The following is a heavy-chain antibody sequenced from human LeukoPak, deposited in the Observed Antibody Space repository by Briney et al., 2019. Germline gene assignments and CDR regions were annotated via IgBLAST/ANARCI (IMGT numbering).Heavy chain of an antibody. Sequence: SETLSLTCTVSGGSISSYYWSWIRQPPGKGLEWIGYIYYSGSTNYNPSLKSRVTISVDTSKNQFSLKLSSVTAADTAVYYCAREAHYVDYALYFDYWGQGTLVTVSS. D-gene: IGHD4-17*01. CDR2: IYYSGST. CDR1: GGSISSYY. V-gene: IGHV4-59*01. J-gene: IGHJ4*02. CDR3: AREAHYVDYALYFDY.